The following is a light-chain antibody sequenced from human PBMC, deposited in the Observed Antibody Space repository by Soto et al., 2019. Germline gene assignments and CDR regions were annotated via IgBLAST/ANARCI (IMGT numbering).Light chain of an antibody. V-gene: IGKV1-17*03. CDR1: QGISNY. CDR2: ATS. J-gene: IGKJ1*01. Sequence: DIQMTQSPSAMSASVGDRVTITCRASQGISNYLAWFQQKPGKVPELLIYATSRLPSGVPSRFSGSGSGKEFTLTISSLQPEDSATYYCLQNNIYPWTFGQGTKVEI. CDR3: LQNNIYPWT.